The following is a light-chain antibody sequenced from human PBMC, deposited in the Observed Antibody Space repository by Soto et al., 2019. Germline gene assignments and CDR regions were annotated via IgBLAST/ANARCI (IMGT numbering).Light chain of an antibody. V-gene: IGLV1-47*02. CDR3: AAWDGSLRGRV. CDR1: SSNIGSNY. Sequence: QSVLTQPPSASGTPGQRVTISCSGSSSNIGSNYVYWYQHLPGTAPKLLMYNNDQRASGVPDRFSGSKSATSASLAISGLRSEDEADYYCAAWDGSLRGRVFGGGTKLPVL. CDR2: NND. J-gene: IGLJ2*01.